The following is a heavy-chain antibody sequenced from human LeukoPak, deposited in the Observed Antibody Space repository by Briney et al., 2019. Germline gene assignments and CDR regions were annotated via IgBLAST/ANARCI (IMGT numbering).Heavy chain of an antibody. V-gene: IGHV1-69*05. CDR3: ATLYGSGFV. CDR2: IILIFGTA. D-gene: IGHD3-10*01. Sequence: GASVKVSCKASGGTFSSYAISWVRQAPGQGLEWMGGIILIFGTANYAQKFQGRVTVTTDESTSTAYMELSSLRSEDTAVYYCATLYGSGFVWGQGTLVTVSS. J-gene: IGHJ4*02. CDR1: GGTFSSYA.